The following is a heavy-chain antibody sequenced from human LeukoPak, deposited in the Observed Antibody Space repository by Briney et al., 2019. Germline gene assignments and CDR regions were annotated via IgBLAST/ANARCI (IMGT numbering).Heavy chain of an antibody. CDR1: GFIFSDYA. Sequence: GGCLRLSRAAPGFIFSDYAMHWVRQALGKGLEYVSAISTDGGGTYYVNSVKGRFTISRDNFKRTLYLQMSSLRAEAVAVYYCARYGSGSYYHNWGQGTLVTVSS. J-gene: IGHJ4*02. CDR2: ISTDGGGT. V-gene: IGHV3-64*01. D-gene: IGHD3-10*01. CDR3: ARYGSGSYYHN.